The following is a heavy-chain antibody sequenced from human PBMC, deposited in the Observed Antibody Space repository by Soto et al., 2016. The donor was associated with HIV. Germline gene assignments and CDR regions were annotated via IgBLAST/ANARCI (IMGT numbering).Heavy chain of an antibody. CDR3: ARAVGGHSSSWPYYFDY. V-gene: IGHV3-64*01. CDR1: GFTFSSYA. Sequence: EVQLVESGGRLGPAWGGSLRLSCAASGFTFSSYAMHWVRQAPGKGLEYVSAISSNGGSTYYANSVKGRFTISRDNSKNTLYLQMGSLRAEDTAVYYCARAVGGHSSSWPYYFDYWGQGTLVTVSS. D-gene: IGHD6-13*01. J-gene: IGHJ4*02. CDR2: ISSNGGST.